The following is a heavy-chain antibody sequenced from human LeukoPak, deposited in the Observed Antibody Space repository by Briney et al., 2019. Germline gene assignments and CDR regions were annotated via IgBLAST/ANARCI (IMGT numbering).Heavy chain of an antibody. J-gene: IGHJ6*02. CDR2: IYHSGST. CDR1: GGSISSSNW. CDR3: ARVGAGDHYDSSPYYGMDV. Sequence: SGTLSLTCAVSGGSISSSNWWSWVRQPPGKGLEWIGEIYHSGSTNYNPSLKSRVTISVDKSKNQFSLKLSSVTAADTAVYYCARVGAGDHYDSSPYYGMDVWGQGTTVTVSS. D-gene: IGHD3-22*01. V-gene: IGHV4-4*02.